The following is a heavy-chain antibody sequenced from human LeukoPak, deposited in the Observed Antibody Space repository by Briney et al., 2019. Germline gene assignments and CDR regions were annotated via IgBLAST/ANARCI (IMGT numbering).Heavy chain of an antibody. Sequence: GASVKVSCKASGYTFTDYYMHWVRQAPGQGLEWMGWINPNSGGTNFAQKFQGRVAMTRDTSISTAYLELGSLRSDDTAVDFCARARWQLVPYFDSWGQGTLVTVSS. CDR1: GYTFTDYY. CDR2: INPNSGGT. D-gene: IGHD6-6*01. CDR3: ARARWQLVPYFDS. J-gene: IGHJ4*02. V-gene: IGHV1-2*02.